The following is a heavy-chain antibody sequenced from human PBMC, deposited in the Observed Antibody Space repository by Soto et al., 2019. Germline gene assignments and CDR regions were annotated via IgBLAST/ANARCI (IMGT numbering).Heavy chain of an antibody. CDR2: IYYSGST. CDR1: GGSISDYY. Sequence: ETLSLTCTVSGGSISDYYWSWIRQPPGKGLEWIGYIYYSGSTYYNPSLKSRVTISVDTSRNQFSLKLTSVTAADTAVYYCARHLTATTLVSGMDVWGQGTTVTVSS. CDR3: ARHLTATTLVSGMDV. J-gene: IGHJ6*02. V-gene: IGHV4-59*08. D-gene: IGHD4-17*01.